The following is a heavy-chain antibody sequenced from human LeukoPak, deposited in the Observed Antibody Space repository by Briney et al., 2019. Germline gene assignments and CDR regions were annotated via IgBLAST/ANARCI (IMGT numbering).Heavy chain of an antibody. V-gene: IGHV4-4*09. CDR3: ARSGGYYIDY. J-gene: IGHJ4*02. D-gene: IGHD3-22*01. CDR1: GGSISSYY. Sequence: SETPCLTCTVSGGSISSYYWSWIRQPPGKGLEWIGYIYTSGSTNYNPSLKSRVTISVDTSKNQFSLKLSSVTAADTAVYYCARSGGYYIDYWGQGTLVTVSS. CDR2: IYTSGST.